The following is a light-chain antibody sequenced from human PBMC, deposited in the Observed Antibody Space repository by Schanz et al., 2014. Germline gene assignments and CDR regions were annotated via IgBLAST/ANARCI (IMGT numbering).Light chain of an antibody. CDR2: DVS. CDR3: CSYAGYYAYVI. CDR1: SRDVGGSNH. V-gene: IGLV2-11*01. Sequence: QSALTQPRSVSGSPGQSVAISCTGTSRDVGGSNHVSWYQQHRGKAPKLVIHDVSKRPSGVPDRFSGSKSGNTASLTISGLQAEDEADYYCCSYAGYYAYVIFGGGTKLTVL. J-gene: IGLJ2*01.